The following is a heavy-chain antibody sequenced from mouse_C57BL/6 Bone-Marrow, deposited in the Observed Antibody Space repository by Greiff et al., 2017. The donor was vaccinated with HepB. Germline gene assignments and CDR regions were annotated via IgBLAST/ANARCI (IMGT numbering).Heavy chain of an antibody. CDR2: IWSGGST. Sequence: QVQLQQSGPGLVQPSQSLSITCTVSGFSLTSYGVHWVRQSPGKGLEWLGVIWSGGSTDYNAAFISRLSISKDNSKSQVFFKMNSLQADDTAIYYCARSFCSYWYFDVWGTGTAVTVSS. J-gene: IGHJ1*03. CDR3: ARSFCSYWYFDV. V-gene: IGHV2-2*01. CDR1: GFSLTSYG.